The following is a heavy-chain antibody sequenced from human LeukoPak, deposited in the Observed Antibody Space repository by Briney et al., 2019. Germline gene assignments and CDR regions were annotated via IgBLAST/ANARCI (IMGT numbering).Heavy chain of an antibody. J-gene: IGHJ4*02. Sequence: PGGSLRLSCADSGFTFSGYAVSWVRQPPGKGLEWVLGISVTGDYTHYADSVKGRFSVSRDNSKNTLYLHMNNLTVEDTAVYFCATFRGDGYNLGFDNWGQGTLVTVSS. V-gene: IGHV3-23*01. CDR1: GFTFSGYA. D-gene: IGHD5-24*01. CDR3: ATFRGDGYNLGFDN. CDR2: ISVTGDYT.